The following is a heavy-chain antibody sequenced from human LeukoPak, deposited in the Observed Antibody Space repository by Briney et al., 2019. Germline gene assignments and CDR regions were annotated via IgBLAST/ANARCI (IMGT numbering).Heavy chain of an antibody. CDR2: ISAYNGNT. CDR1: GYTFTSYG. V-gene: IGHV1-18*01. CDR3: ARRIVGATLDYYYYYMDV. J-gene: IGHJ6*03. Sequence: ASVKVSCKASGYTFTSYGISWVRQAPGQGLEWMGWISAYNGNTNYAQKLQGRVTMTTDTSTSTAYMELRSLRSDDTAVYYCARRIVGATLDYYYYYMDVWGKGTTVTVSS. D-gene: IGHD1-26*01.